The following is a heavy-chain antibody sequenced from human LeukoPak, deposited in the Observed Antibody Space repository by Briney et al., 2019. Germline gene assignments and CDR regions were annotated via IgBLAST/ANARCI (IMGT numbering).Heavy chain of an antibody. CDR3: AREYCSSTSCYTGTHMDV. CDR1: GYTFTSYY. Sequence: EASVKVSCKASGYTFTSYYMHWVRQAPGQGLEWMGIINPSGGSTSYAQKFQGRVTMTRDMSTSTVYMELSSLRSEDTAVYYCAREYCSSTSCYTGTHMDVWGKGTTVAVSS. CDR2: INPSGGST. J-gene: IGHJ6*03. V-gene: IGHV1-46*01. D-gene: IGHD2-2*02.